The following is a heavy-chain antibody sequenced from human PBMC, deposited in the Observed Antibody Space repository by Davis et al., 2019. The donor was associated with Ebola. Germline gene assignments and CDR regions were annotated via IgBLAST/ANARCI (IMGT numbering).Heavy chain of an antibody. Sequence: PSETLSLTCTVSGGSISSGDYYWSWIRQPPGKGLEWIGEINHSGSTNYNPSLKSRVTISVDTSKNQFSLKLSSVTAADTAVYYCARVQGVYYYYYYMDVWGKGTTVTVSS. J-gene: IGHJ6*03. CDR1: GGSISSGDYY. CDR3: ARVQGVYYYYYYMDV. V-gene: IGHV4-39*07. D-gene: IGHD3-16*01. CDR2: INHSGST.